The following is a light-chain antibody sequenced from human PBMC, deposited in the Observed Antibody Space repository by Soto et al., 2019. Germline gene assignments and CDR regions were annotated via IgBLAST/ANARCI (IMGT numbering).Light chain of an antibody. V-gene: IGLV7-46*01. J-gene: IGLJ1*01. Sequence: QAVVTQEPSLTVSPGGTVTLTCGSSTGAVTSGHYPHWFQQKPGQAPRTLIYDTSNRHSWTPARLSGSLLGGKAALTLSDSKPADEADYYCLLIYPGVGEVFGTGTKLTVL. CDR3: LLIYPGVGEV. CDR1: TGAVTSGHY. CDR2: DTS.